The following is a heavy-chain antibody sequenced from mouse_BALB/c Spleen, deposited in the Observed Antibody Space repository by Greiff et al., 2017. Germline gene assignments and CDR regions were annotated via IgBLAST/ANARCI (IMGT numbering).Heavy chain of an antibody. V-gene: IGHV2-4-1*01. J-gene: IGHJ3*01. CDR2: IWSGGST. Sequence: VQRVESGPGLVQPSQSLSITCTVSGFSLTSYGVHWVRQSPGKGLEWLGVIWSGGSTDYNAAFISRLSISKDNSKSQVFFKMNSLQADDTAIYYCARNRDYYDYDGFAYWGKGTLVSDSA. CDR1: GFSLTSYG. D-gene: IGHD2-4*01. CDR3: ARNRDYYDYDGFAY.